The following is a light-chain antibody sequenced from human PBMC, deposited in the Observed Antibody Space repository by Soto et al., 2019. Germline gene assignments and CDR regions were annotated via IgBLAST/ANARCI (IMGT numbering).Light chain of an antibody. CDR3: QQYNNWWS. Sequence: EIVMTQSPATLSVSPGERATLSCRATRSVSDNLAWYQQKPGQAPRLLIYGASTRATGIPARFSGSGSGTEFTLTISSLQSEDFAVYYCQQYNNWWSFGPGTKVEIK. J-gene: IGKJ1*01. CDR1: RSVSDN. V-gene: IGKV3-15*01. CDR2: GAS.